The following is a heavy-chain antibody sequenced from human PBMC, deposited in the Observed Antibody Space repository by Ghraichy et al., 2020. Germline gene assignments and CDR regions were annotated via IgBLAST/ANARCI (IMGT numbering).Heavy chain of an antibody. J-gene: IGHJ5*02. CDR2: ISDSGTST. Sequence: GGPLRLSCAASGFTFSNYAMSWVRQAPGKGLEWVSIISDSGTSTYYADSVRGRFTISSDNSKNTLYLQMNSLRAEDTALSYCARKYCSGGACYFDPWGQGTLVTVSS. V-gene: IGHV3-23*01. CDR1: GFTFSNYA. D-gene: IGHD2-15*01. CDR3: ARKYCSGGACYFDP.